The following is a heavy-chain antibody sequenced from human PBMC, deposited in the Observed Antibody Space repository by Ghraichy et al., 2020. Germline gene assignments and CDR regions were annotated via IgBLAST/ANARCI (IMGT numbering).Heavy chain of an antibody. V-gene: IGHV4-39*01. CDR3: ARRSSGWYYFDY. D-gene: IGHD6-19*01. J-gene: IGHJ4*02. CDR1: GGSISSSSYY. CDR2: IYYSGST. Sequence: SQTLSLTCTVSGGSISSSSYYWGWIRQPPGKGLEWIGRIYYSGSTYYNPSLKSRVTISVDTSKNQFSLRLSSVTAADTAVYYCARRSSGWYYFDYWGQGTLVTVSS.